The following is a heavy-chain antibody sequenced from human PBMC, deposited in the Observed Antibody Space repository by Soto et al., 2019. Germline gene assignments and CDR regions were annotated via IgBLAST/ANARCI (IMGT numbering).Heavy chain of an antibody. CDR3: ASGGTRKQQLPRLDY. CDR2: IWYDGSNK. D-gene: IGHD6-13*01. CDR1: GFTFSSYG. Sequence: GGSLRLSCAASGFTFSSYGMHWVRQAPGKGLEWVAVIWYDGSNKYYADSVKGRFTISRDNSKNTLYLQMNSLRAEDTAVYYCASGGTRKQQLPRLDYWGQGTLVTVSS. J-gene: IGHJ4*02. V-gene: IGHV3-33*01.